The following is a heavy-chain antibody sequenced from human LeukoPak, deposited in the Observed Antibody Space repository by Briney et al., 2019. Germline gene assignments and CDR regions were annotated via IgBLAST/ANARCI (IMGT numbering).Heavy chain of an antibody. V-gene: IGHV3-23*01. D-gene: IGHD6-19*01. Sequence: GGSLRLSCAASEFTFSSYAMSWVRQAPGKGLEWISGISYSGGSTYYADSVKGRFTISRDNSKNTLYLQMNSLRAEDTAVYYCAKDQRSIAVAGYFDYWGQGTLVTVSS. CDR3: AKDQRSIAVAGYFDY. CDR2: ISYSGGST. CDR1: EFTFSSYA. J-gene: IGHJ4*02.